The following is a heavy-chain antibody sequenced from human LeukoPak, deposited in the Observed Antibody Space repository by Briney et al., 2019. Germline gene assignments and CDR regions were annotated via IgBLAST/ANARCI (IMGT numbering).Heavy chain of an antibody. CDR1: GFTFDDYA. Sequence: PGRSLRLSCAASGFTFDDYAMHWVRQAPGKGLEWVSGISWNSGSIGYADSVKGRFTISRDNAKNSLYLQMNSLRAEDTAVYYCARREQLVLDYWGQGTLVTVSS. V-gene: IGHV3-9*01. CDR2: ISWNSGSI. J-gene: IGHJ4*02. CDR3: ARREQLVLDY. D-gene: IGHD6-6*01.